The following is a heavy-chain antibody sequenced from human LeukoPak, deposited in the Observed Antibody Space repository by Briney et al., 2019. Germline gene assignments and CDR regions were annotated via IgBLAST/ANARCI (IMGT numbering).Heavy chain of an antibody. J-gene: IGHJ4*02. Sequence: GGSLRLSCAASGFTFSSYAMSWVRQGPGKGLEWVSSISASAGTYYANSVKGRSTISRDNSKNTLYLQMNSLRAEDTAVYYCARLRIPNMHCFDKWGQGTLVTVSS. CDR1: GFTFSSYA. CDR2: ISASAGT. CDR3: ARLRIPNMHCFDK. V-gene: IGHV3-23*01. D-gene: IGHD4-17*01.